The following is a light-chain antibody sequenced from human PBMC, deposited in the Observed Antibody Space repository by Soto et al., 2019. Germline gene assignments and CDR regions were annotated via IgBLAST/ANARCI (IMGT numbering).Light chain of an antibody. CDR3: QQYNNWFSIT. V-gene: IGKV3-15*01. J-gene: IGKJ5*01. Sequence: EIVMTQSPATLSVSPGERATLSCRASQSISSKLAWYQQKPSQAPRLVIYDTYIRATGIPARFSGSGSGTEFTLTISSLQSEDFGVYYCQQYNNWFSITFGQGTRLEIK. CDR1: QSISSK. CDR2: DTY.